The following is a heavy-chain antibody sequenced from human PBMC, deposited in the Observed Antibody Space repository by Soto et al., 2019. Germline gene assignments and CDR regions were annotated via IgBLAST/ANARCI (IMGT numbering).Heavy chain of an antibody. D-gene: IGHD1-26*01. V-gene: IGHV1-69*01. Sequence: QVQLVQSGAEVKKPGSSVKVSCKAYGGTFGNYGISWVRQAPGQGLEWMGGIIPIFGTANYAQRFQGRLTITADESTSTVYMELSSLRSEDTAVYYCAREGFSGSYYAYWGQGTLVTVSP. CDR1: GGTFGNYG. CDR3: AREGFSGSYYAY. CDR2: IIPIFGTA. J-gene: IGHJ4*02.